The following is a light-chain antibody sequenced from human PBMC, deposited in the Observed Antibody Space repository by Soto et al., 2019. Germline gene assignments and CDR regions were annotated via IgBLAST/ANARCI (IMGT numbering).Light chain of an antibody. CDR3: SSYTSSSTRV. CDR2: DVS. J-gene: IGLJ1*01. CDR1: SSEVGGYNY. V-gene: IGLV2-14*01. Sequence: QSVLTQPASVSGSPGQSITISCTGTSSEVGGYNYVSWYQQHPGKAPKLMIYDVSNRPSGVSNRFSGSKSGNTASLTISGLQAEYEADYYCSSYTSSSTRVFGTGTKVTVL.